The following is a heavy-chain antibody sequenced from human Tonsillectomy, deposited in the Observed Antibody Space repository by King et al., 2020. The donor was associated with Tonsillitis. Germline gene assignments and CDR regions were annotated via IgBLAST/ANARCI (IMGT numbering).Heavy chain of an antibody. CDR1: GFTFSSYS. CDR2: IISSSSTI. Sequence: VQLVESGGGLVQPGGSLRLSCAASGFTFSSYSMNWVRQAQGMGLEWVSYIISSSSTIYYADSVKGRFTISRDNAKNSLYLQMNSLRAEDTAVYYCARVLSGSYYYFDYWGQGTLVTVSS. J-gene: IGHJ4*02. V-gene: IGHV3-48*01. CDR3: ARVLSGSYYYFDY. D-gene: IGHD1-26*01.